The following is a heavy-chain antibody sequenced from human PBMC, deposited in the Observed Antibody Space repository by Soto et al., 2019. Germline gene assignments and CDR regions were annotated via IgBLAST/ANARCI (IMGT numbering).Heavy chain of an antibody. CDR3: ARQAYGDFDY. Sequence: QLQLQESGPGLVKPSETLSLTCTVSGGSISSSSYYWGWIRQPPGKGLEWIGSIYYSGSTYYNPSLKGRVTLSVDTSKNQFSLKLSSVTAADTAVYYCARQAYGDFDYWGQGTLVTVSS. V-gene: IGHV4-39*01. J-gene: IGHJ4*02. D-gene: IGHD4-17*01. CDR1: GGSISSSSYY. CDR2: IYYSGST.